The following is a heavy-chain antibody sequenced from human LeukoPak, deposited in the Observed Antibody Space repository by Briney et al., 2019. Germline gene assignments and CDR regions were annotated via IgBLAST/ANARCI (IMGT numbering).Heavy chain of an antibody. CDR1: GFTFSSYA. Sequence: GGSLGLSCAASGFTFSSYAMSWVRQAPGRGLEWVSAISGSGGSTYYADSVKGRFTISRDNSKNTLYLQMNSLRAEDTAVYYCAKGEYSGSYTLYFDYWGQGTLVTVSS. D-gene: IGHD1-26*01. J-gene: IGHJ4*02. V-gene: IGHV3-23*01. CDR2: ISGSGGST. CDR3: AKGEYSGSYTLYFDY.